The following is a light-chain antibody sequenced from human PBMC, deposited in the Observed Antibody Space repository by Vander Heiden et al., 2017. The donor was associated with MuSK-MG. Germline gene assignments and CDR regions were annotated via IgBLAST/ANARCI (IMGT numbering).Light chain of an antibody. Sequence: QSALTQPASVSGSPGQSLPLSCPGTSSDVGRYNSVSWYQQHPGKAPKLMIYEVSKRPSGVSNRFSGSKSGNTASLTISGLQAEDEADYYCSSYTSSSTWVFGGGTKLTVL. CDR1: SSDVGRYNS. CDR2: EVS. CDR3: SSYTSSSTWV. V-gene: IGLV2-14*01. J-gene: IGLJ3*02.